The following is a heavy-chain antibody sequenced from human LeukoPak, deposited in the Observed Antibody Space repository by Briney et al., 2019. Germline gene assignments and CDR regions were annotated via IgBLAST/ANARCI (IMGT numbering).Heavy chain of an antibody. J-gene: IGHJ6*03. CDR3: ARVIPPDYHMDV. V-gene: IGHV4-59*11. CDR2: IYYSGGV. Sequence: SETLSLTCTVSGFSIRSRYWSWIRQPPGKGLEWVGYIYYSGGVSYSPSLKSRVTMSLDTSKNQFSLNLTSVTAADTAVYYCARVIPPDYHMDVWGNGTTVTVSS. CDR1: GFSIRSRY.